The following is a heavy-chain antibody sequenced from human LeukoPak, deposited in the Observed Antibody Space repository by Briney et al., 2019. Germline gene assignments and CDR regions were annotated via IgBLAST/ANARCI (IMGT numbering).Heavy chain of an antibody. CDR1: GYTFTTYG. D-gene: IGHD3-10*01. CDR3: ARDRLDMVRGVITNFDY. CDR2: ISAYNGNT. J-gene: IGHJ4*02. V-gene: IGHV1-18*01. Sequence: GASVTVSCTASGYTFTTYGISWVRQAPGQGLEWMGWISAYNGNTNYAQKLQGRVTMTTDTSTSTAYMELRSLRSDDTAVYYCARDRLDMVRGVITNFDYCGQGTLVTVSS.